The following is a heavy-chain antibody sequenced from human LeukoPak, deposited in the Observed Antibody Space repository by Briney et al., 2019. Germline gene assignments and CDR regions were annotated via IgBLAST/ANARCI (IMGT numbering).Heavy chain of an antibody. CDR3: AARKVRGVWFYLDY. CDR2: IYDDNT. Sequence: GVSLRLSCAASGFTVNAYAMAWVRQAPGKGLEWVSTIYDDNTYYADSVKGRFAISTDNSKNTLYLQMNSLRVEDTAVYFCAARKVRGVWFYLDYWGQGTLVTVSS. V-gene: IGHV3-23*01. D-gene: IGHD3-10*01. CDR1: GFTVNAYA. J-gene: IGHJ4*02.